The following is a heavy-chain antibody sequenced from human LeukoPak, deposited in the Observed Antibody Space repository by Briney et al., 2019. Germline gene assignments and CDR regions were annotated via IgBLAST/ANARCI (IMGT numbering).Heavy chain of an antibody. CDR2: IYYSGST. V-gene: IGHV4-39*01. Sequence: SDTLSLTCTVSGGSISSSSYYWGWIRQPPGKGLEWIGSIYYSGSTYYNPSLKSRVTISVDTSKNQFSLKLSSVTAADTAVYYCARHPDYGDYSFYFDYWGQGTLVTVSS. J-gene: IGHJ4*02. CDR1: GGSISSSSYY. CDR3: ARHPDYGDYSFYFDY. D-gene: IGHD4-17*01.